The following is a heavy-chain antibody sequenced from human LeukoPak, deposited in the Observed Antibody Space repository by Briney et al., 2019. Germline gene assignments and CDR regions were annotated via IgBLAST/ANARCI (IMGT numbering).Heavy chain of an antibody. V-gene: IGHV3-30*18. CDR3: AKDGGRAAAGTVDS. J-gene: IGHJ4*02. CDR1: GFTFSNAW. D-gene: IGHD6-13*01. Sequence: PGGSLRLSCAASGFTFSNAWMSWVRQAPGKGLEWVAVVSSDGNSKYYADSMKGRFTISRDNSKNTLYLQINSLRADDTAVFYCAKDGGRAAAGTVDSWGQGALVTVSS. CDR2: VSSDGNSK.